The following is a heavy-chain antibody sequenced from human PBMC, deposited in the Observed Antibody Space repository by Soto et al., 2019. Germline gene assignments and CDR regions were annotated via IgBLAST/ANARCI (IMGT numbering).Heavy chain of an antibody. CDR3: ARGSDNTGYYSYFDY. CDR1: DYTFTNHG. D-gene: IGHD3-22*01. CDR2: ISPYNGNT. J-gene: IGHJ4*02. Sequence: ASVKVSCKASDYTFTNHGINWVRQAPGQGLEWMGWISPYNGNTNYAQKLRGRLTMTTDTSTTTAYMELRSLRSDGTALYYCARGSDNTGYYSYFDYWGQGTLVTVSS. V-gene: IGHV1-18*04.